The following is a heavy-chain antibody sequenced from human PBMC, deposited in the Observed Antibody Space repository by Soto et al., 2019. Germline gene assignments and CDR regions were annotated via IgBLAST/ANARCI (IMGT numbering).Heavy chain of an antibody. Sequence: EVHLVESGGGLVQPGGSLRLSCAASGFRFSIYSINWIRQAPGKGLEWSAYITGDSNTIKYADYVKGRFTISRDNAKNSVYLQMNSLRDEDTAVYYCARSVEGHFDYWGQGTVVTVSS. J-gene: IGHJ4*02. V-gene: IGHV3-48*02. CDR3: ARSVEGHFDY. D-gene: IGHD6-19*01. CDR1: GFRFSIYS. CDR2: ITGDSNTI.